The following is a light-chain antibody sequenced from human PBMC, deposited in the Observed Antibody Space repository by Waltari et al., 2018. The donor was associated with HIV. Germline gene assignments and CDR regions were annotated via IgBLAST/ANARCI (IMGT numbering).Light chain of an antibody. Sequence: QSALTQPASVSGSPGQSITISCTGPSSDVGGYNHVSWYQQHPGKAPKLMIYEVSNRPSGVSNRFAGSKSGNTASLTISGLQAEDEADYYCSSYASSSTPYVFGTGTKVTVL. CDR3: SSYASSSTPYV. V-gene: IGLV2-14*01. CDR1: SSDVGGYNH. CDR2: EVS. J-gene: IGLJ1*01.